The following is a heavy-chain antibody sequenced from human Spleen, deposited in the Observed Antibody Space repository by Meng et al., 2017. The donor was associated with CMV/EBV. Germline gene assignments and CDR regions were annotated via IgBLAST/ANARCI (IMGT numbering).Heavy chain of an antibody. Sequence: QEWGPGMWQPSDTLSLTCTVSGGSISSYYWSWIRQPAGKGLEWMGRIYTSGSTNYNPSLKSRVTMSVDTSKNQFSLKLSSVTAADTAVYYCARADDYGPFDYWGQGTLVTVSS. D-gene: IGHD4-17*01. CDR1: GGSISSYY. J-gene: IGHJ4*02. V-gene: IGHV4-4*07. CDR3: ARADDYGPFDY. CDR2: IYTSGST.